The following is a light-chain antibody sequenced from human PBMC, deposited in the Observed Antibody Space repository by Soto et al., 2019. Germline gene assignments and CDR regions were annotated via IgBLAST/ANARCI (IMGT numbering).Light chain of an antibody. V-gene: IGKV1-5*03. J-gene: IGKJ1*01. CDR1: QTISSW. Sequence: DIQMTQSPSTLPGSVGDIVTITCRASQTISSWLAWYQQKPGKAPKLLIHKASNLKSGVPSRFSGSGSGTEFTLTISGPQPDDFATYYCQHYDSYSESLGQGTKVELK. CDR2: KAS. CDR3: QHYDSYSES.